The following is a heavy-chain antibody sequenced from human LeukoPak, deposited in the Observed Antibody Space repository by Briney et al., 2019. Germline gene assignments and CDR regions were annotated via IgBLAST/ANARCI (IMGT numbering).Heavy chain of an antibody. J-gene: IGHJ4*02. CDR2: IYYSGST. Sequence: KPSETLSLTCTVSGGSISSYYWSWIRQPPGKGLEWIGYIYYSGSTNYNPSLKSRVTISVDTSKDQFSLKLSSVTAADTAVYYCARTVDYGDYVGNSSGYYYGYWGQGTLVTVSS. CDR1: GGSISSYY. V-gene: IGHV4-59*01. D-gene: IGHD4-17*01. CDR3: ARTVDYGDYVGNSSGYYYGY.